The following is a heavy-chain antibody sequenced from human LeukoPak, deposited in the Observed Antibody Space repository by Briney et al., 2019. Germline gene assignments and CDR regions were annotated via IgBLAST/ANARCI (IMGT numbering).Heavy chain of an antibody. CDR1: GFTFSSYA. J-gene: IGHJ6*02. D-gene: IGHD6-6*01. CDR2: ISYDGSNK. Sequence: SLRLSCAASGFTFSSYAMHWVRRAPGKGLEWVAVISYDGSNKYYADSVKGRFTISRDNSKNTLYLQMNSLRAEDTAVYYCARGSSASSVYYGMDVWGQGTTVTVSS. V-gene: IGHV3-30-3*01. CDR3: ARGSSASSVYYGMDV.